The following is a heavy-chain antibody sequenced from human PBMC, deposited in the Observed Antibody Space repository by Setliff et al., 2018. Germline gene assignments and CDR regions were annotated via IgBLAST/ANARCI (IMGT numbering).Heavy chain of an antibody. J-gene: IGHJ1*01. D-gene: IGHD3-10*01. CDR2: VYYSGYT. Sequence: KSSETLSLTCNVSGGSVSSTSHYWGWIRQPPGKGVEWIGSVYYSGYTYYNPSLQSRFTISVDMSKNQFSMKLTSVTAADTAVYYCARVDFTMIQGVLGLWGQGTLVTVSS. V-gene: IGHV4-39*07. CDR1: GGSVSSTSHY. CDR3: ARVDFTMIQGVLGL.